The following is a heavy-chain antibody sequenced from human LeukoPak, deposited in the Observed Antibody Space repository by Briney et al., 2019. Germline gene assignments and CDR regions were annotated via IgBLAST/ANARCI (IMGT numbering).Heavy chain of an antibody. CDR1: GYTFTGYY. D-gene: IGHD5-18*01. V-gene: IGHV1-2*02. CDR3: ARDRADTAMSPEGLGDY. J-gene: IGHJ4*02. CDR2: INPKRGDT. Sequence: ASVKVSCKASGYTFTGYYMHWVRQAPGQGLEWMGWINPKRGDTDYAQKFQGRVTMTRDMSTSTVYMELSSLRSEDTAVYYCARDRADTAMSPEGLGDYWGQGTLVTVSS.